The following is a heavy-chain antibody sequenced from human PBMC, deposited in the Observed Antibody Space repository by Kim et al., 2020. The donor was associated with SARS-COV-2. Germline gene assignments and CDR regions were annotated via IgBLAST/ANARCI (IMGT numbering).Heavy chain of an antibody. D-gene: IGHD3-10*01. V-gene: IGHV3-48*02. CDR3: ARDHVIRGVCFDF. J-gene: IGHJ4*02. CDR2: ISGSSSSI. Sequence: GGSLRLSCAASGFTFSSFNMNWVRQAPGKGLEWVSYISGSSSSIYYADSVKGRFTISRDNAKNSLYLQMNSLRDDDTAVYYCARDHVIRGVCFDFWGQGTLVTVSS. CDR1: GFTFSSFN.